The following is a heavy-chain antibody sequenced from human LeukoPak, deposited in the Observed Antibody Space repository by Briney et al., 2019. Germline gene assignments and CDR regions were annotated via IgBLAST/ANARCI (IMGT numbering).Heavy chain of an antibody. CDR3: ARGLGYCSSTSCFRGYYFDY. CDR1: GGSFSGYY. Sequence: SETLSLTCAVYGGSFSGYYWSWIRQPPGKGLEGIGEINHSGSTNYNPSIKSRVTISVDTSKNQFSLKLSSVTAADTAVYYCARGLGYCSSTSCFRGYYFDYWGQGTLVTVSS. D-gene: IGHD2-2*01. V-gene: IGHV4-34*01. CDR2: INHSGST. J-gene: IGHJ4*02.